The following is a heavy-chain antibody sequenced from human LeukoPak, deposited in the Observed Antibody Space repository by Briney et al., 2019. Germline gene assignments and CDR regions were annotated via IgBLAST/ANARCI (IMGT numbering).Heavy chain of an antibody. Sequence: ASVKVSSKASGGTFSSYAISWVRQAPGQGLEWMGWIGTYNGNTKYAQEFQGRVTMTTDTSTSTGYMELRNLRSDDTAVYFCVREWDHTRMTFDIWGQGTMVTVSS. CDR3: VREWDHTRMTFDI. D-gene: IGHD1-26*01. CDR2: IGTYNGNT. CDR1: GGTFSSYA. J-gene: IGHJ3*02. V-gene: IGHV1-18*01.